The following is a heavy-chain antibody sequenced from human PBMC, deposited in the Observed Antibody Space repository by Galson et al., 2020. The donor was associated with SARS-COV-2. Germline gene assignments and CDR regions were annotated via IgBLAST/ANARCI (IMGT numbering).Heavy chain of an antibody. CDR1: GYTLTELS. D-gene: IGHD3-10*01. Sequence: GESLKISCKVSGYTLTELSMHWVRQAPGKGLEWMGGFDPEDGETIYAQKFQGRVTMTEDTSTDTAYMELSSLRSEDTAVYYCATATPIRGVISGEMGKTEYYYYYGMDVWGQGTTVTVSS. V-gene: IGHV1-24*01. J-gene: IGHJ6*02. CDR2: FDPEDGET. CDR3: ATATPIRGVISGEMGKTEYYYYYGMDV.